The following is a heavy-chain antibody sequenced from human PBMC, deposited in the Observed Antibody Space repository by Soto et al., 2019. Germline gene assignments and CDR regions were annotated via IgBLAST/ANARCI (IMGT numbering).Heavy chain of an antibody. V-gene: IGHV3-23*01. CDR1: GFTFSSYA. Sequence: GGSLRLSCAASGFTFSSYAMTWVRQAPGKGLEWVSTISDSGAKTYYADSVKGRFTISRDNSKNALYLQMNSLRVDDTAIYYCAKDWIGGKCLNDGCLGNWGQGTLVTVSS. CDR2: ISDSGAKT. J-gene: IGHJ4*02. D-gene: IGHD3-16*01. CDR3: AKDWIGGKCLNDGCLGN.